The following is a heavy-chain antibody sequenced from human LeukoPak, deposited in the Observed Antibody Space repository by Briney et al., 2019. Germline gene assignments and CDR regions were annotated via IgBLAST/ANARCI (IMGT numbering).Heavy chain of an antibody. CDR2: INHSGST. J-gene: IGHJ6*03. CDR3: ARGKSSTSCPGDYYYYYMDV. CDR1: GGSVSDYY. Sequence: SETLSLTCTISGGSVSDYYWSWIRQPPGKGLEWIGEINHSGSTNYNPSLKSRVTISVDTSKNQFSLKLSSVTAADTAVYYCARGKSSTSCPGDYYYYYMDVWGKGTTVTVSS. D-gene: IGHD2-2*01. V-gene: IGHV4-34*01.